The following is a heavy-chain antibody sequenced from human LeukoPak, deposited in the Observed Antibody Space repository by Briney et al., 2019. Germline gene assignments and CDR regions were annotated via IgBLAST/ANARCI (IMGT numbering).Heavy chain of an antibody. CDR3: ARDQRPKKYFYDSSGSSAY. CDR1: GFTFSNYE. CDR2: ISSSGSTE. Sequence: GGSLRLSCAGSGFTFSNYEMNWVRQAPGKGLEWVSFISSSGSTEYYADSVKGRFIISKDNAKNLLYLEMNNLRPEDTALYYCARDQRPKKYFYDSSGSSAYWGQGALVTVSS. D-gene: IGHD3-22*01. V-gene: IGHV3-48*03. J-gene: IGHJ4*02.